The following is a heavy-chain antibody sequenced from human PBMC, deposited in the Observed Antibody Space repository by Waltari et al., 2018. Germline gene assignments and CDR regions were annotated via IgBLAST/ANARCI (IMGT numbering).Heavy chain of an antibody. V-gene: IGHV4-4*07. CDR2: IYSSGNT. CDR1: GDSITGYY. D-gene: IGHD3-10*01. CDR3: AREAVPGLFDF. Sequence: QVQLQESCPGLVQPSATLSLTCGVSGDSITGYYWRWIRQSAGKGLEWIGRIYSSGNTDYNASLKSRVTMSVDTSNNHFSLRLTSVTAADTAVYYCAREAVPGLFDFWGQGTLVTVSS. J-gene: IGHJ4*02.